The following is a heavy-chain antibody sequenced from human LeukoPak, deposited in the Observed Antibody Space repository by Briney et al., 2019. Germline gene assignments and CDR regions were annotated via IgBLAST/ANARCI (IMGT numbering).Heavy chain of an antibody. D-gene: IGHD5-24*01. CDR1: GGSISSYY. Sequence: SETLSLTCTVSGGSISSYYWNWIRQPAGKGLEWIGRFYTSGSTNYNPSLKSRVTISVDTSKNQFSLKLNSVTAADTAVYYCARGRDGYNFLNRGEYYYFDYWGQGTLVTVSS. V-gene: IGHV4-4*07. J-gene: IGHJ4*02. CDR2: FYTSGST. CDR3: ARGRDGYNFLNRGEYYYFDY.